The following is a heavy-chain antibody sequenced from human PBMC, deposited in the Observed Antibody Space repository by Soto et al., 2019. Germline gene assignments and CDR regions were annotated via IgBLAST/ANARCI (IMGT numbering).Heavy chain of an antibody. CDR1: GFTFDYYW. V-gene: IGHV3-74*01. CDR3: ARGDRGGFDL. CDR2: VHSDGTTT. Sequence: EVQLVESGGGLVQPGESLRLSCAASGFTFDYYWMHWVRQAPGKGLVWVSRVHSDGTTTTYADSVKGRFTISRDNARNTVSLRMSSLRAEDPAIYYCARGDRGGFDLWGPGTVVTVSS. D-gene: IGHD3-10*01. J-gene: IGHJ3*01.